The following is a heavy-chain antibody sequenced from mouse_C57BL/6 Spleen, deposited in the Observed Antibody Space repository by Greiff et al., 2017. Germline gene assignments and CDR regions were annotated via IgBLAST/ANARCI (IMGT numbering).Heavy chain of an antibody. CDR3: ARRGSNYWYFDV. Sequence: QVQLQQSGAELARPGASVKMSCKASGYTFTSYTMHWVKQRPGQGLEWIGYINPSSGYTKYNQKFKDKATLTADKSSSTDYMQLSSLTSEDSAVYYCARRGSNYWYFDVWGTGTTVTVSS. CDR2: INPSSGYT. CDR1: GYTFTSYT. D-gene: IGHD2-5*01. J-gene: IGHJ1*03. V-gene: IGHV1-4*01.